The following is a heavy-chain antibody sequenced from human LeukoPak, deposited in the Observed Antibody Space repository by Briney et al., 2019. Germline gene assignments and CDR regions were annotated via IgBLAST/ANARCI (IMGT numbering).Heavy chain of an antibody. D-gene: IGHD6-13*01. CDR2: ISGSGGSI. CDR3: AKEAVAAAGPFDY. Sequence: QAGGSLRLSCAASGFTFSSYAMSWVRQAPGKGLEWVSSISGSGGSIYYADSVKGRFTISRDNSKGTLYLQMNSLRAEDTAIYYCAKEAVAAAGPFDYWGQGTLVTVSS. J-gene: IGHJ4*02. CDR1: GFTFSSYA. V-gene: IGHV3-23*01.